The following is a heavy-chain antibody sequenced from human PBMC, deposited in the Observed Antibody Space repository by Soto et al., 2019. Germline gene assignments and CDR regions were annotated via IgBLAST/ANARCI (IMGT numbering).Heavy chain of an antibody. CDR1: GYTFTSYG. D-gene: IGHD1-26*01. V-gene: IGHV1-18*01. CDR2: ISAYNGNT. CDR3: ARNQLELHAFDI. J-gene: IGHJ3*02. Sequence: ASVKVSCKASGYTFTSYGISWVRQAPGQGLEWMGWISAYNGNTNYAQKLQGRVTMTTDTSTSTAYMEMRSLRSDDTAVYYCARNQLELHAFDIWGQGTMVTVSS.